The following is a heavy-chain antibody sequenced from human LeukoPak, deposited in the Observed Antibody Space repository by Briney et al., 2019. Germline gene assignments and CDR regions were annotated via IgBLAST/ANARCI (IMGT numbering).Heavy chain of an antibody. CDR1: GFTFSSYT. J-gene: IGHJ3*02. CDR2: ISYDGSNK. Sequence: GGSLRLSCAASGFTFSSYTMHWVRQAPGKGLEWVAIISYDGSNKYYADSVKGRFTISRDNSKSTLYLQMNSLRAEDTAVYYCARGGDKAFDIWGQGTTVTVSS. V-gene: IGHV3-30-3*01. CDR3: ARGGDKAFDI. D-gene: IGHD3-10*01.